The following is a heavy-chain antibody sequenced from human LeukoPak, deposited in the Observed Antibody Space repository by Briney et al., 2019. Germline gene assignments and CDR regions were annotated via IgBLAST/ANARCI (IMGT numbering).Heavy chain of an antibody. CDR2: INPNSGGT. CDR3: ARDLRGIAAHDAFDI. V-gene: IGHV1-2*06. CDR1: GYTSTAYY. D-gene: IGHD6-13*01. Sequence: ASVKVSCKASGYTSTAYYMHWVRQAPGQGLEWMGRINPNSGGTNYAQKFQDRVTMTRDTSISTGYMELSRLRSDDTAVYYCARDLRGIAAHDAFDIWGQGTMVAVSS. J-gene: IGHJ3*02.